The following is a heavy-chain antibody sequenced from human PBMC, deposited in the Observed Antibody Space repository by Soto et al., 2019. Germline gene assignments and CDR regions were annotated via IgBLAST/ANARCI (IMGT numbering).Heavy chain of an antibody. D-gene: IGHD6-19*01. J-gene: IGHJ4*02. CDR1: GFTFSNAW. CDR3: TTYSSGWYGRLFDY. Sequence: GSLRLSCAASGFTFSNAWMNWVRQAPGKGLEWVGRIKSKTDGGTTDYAAPVKGRFTISRDDSKNTLYLQMNSLKTEDTAVYYCTTYSSGWYGRLFDYWGQGTLVTVSS. V-gene: IGHV3-15*07. CDR2: IKSKTDGGTT.